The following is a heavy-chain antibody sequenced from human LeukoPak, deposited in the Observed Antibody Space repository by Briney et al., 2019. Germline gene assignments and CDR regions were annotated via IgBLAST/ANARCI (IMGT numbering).Heavy chain of an antibody. V-gene: IGHV1-46*01. D-gene: IGHD2-2*01. CDR3: ARDGCSSTSCYFPTRAEYFQH. Sequence: ASVKVSRKASGYTFTSYYMHWVRQAPGQGLEWMGIINPSGGSTSYAQKFQGRVTMTRDTSTSTVYMELSSLRSEDTAVYYCARDGCSSTSCYFPTRAEYFQHWGQGTLVTVSS. CDR1: GYTFTSYY. J-gene: IGHJ1*01. CDR2: INPSGGST.